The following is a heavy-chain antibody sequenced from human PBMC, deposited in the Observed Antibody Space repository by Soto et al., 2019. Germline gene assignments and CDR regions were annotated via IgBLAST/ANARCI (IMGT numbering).Heavy chain of an antibody. V-gene: IGHV1-46*01. CDR3: ARDYRLWFGELLYSPYYYYGMDV. D-gene: IGHD3-10*01. CDR2: INPSGGST. Sequence: QVQLVQSGAEVKKPGASVKVSCKASGYTFTSYYMHWVRQAPGQGLEWMGIINPSGGSTSYAQKFQGRFTMTRDTSTSTVYMELSSLRSEDTAVYYCARDYRLWFGELLYSPYYYYGMDVWGQGTTVTVSS. CDR1: GYTFTSYY. J-gene: IGHJ6*02.